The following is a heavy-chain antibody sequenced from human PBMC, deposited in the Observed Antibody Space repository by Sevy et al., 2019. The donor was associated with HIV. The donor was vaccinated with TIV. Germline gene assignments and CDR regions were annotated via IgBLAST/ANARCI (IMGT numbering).Heavy chain of an antibody. CDR3: ARGPDCGGDCDIGFYYPLDV. CDR2: ISDDSRYI. Sequence: GGSLRLSCAASGFTFRTYSMNWVRQAPGKGLEWLSSISDDSRYIYYSDSVKGRFTISRANAKNLLFLQMNNLRVEDTAIYYCARGPDCGGDCDIGFYYPLDVWGQGTTVTVS. V-gene: IGHV3-21*04. D-gene: IGHD2-21*02. CDR1: GFTFRTYS. J-gene: IGHJ6*02.